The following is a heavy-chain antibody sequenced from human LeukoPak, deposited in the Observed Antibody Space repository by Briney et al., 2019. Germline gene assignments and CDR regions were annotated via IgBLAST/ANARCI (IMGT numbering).Heavy chain of an antibody. Sequence: SETLSLTCTVSGGSISSSSYYWGWIRQPPGKGLEWIGSIYYSGSTYYNPSLKSRVTISVDTSKNQFSLKLSSVTAADTAVYYCARVGSSGWSTSFDYWGQGTLVTVSS. V-gene: IGHV4-39*07. J-gene: IGHJ4*02. CDR3: ARVGSSGWSTSFDY. CDR1: GGSISSSSYY. D-gene: IGHD6-19*01. CDR2: IYYSGST.